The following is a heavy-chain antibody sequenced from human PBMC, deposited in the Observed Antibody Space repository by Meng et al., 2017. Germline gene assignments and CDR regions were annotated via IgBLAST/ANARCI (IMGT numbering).Heavy chain of an antibody. Sequence: QVHLQQWGAGLLKPSETLSLTCAVYGGSFSGYYWSLIRQPPGKGLEWIGEINHSGSTNYNPSLKSRVTISVDTSKNQFSLKLSSVTAADTAVYYCVRRRGGSSDWFDPWGQGTLVTVSS. CDR2: INHSGST. CDR1: GGSFSGYY. J-gene: IGHJ5*02. V-gene: IGHV4-34*02. CDR3: VRRRGGSSDWFDP. D-gene: IGHD6-6*01.